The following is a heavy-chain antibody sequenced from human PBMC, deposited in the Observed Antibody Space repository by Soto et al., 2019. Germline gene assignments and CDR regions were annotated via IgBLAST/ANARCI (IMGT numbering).Heavy chain of an antibody. J-gene: IGHJ6*04. Sequence: QVPLVQSGAEVKKPGASVKVSCKASGYTFTGYYMHWVRQAPGQGLEWMGWINPNSGGTNYAQKFQGWVTMTRDTSISTAYMELSRLRSDDTAVYYCARDLGDTAMVRGLDVWGKGTTVTVSS. D-gene: IGHD5-18*01. CDR3: ARDLGDTAMVRGLDV. V-gene: IGHV1-2*04. CDR2: INPNSGGT. CDR1: GYTFTGYY.